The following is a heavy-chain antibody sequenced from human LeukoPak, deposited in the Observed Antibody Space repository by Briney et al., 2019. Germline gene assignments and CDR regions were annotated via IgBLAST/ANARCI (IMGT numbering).Heavy chain of an antibody. V-gene: IGHV1-69*05. CDR1: RGTLSSYV. CDR3: AKTYYYDSRGYYYRWGVNWFDG. Sequence: SVNVSSKPSRGTLSSYVISWVRQAPRQGLEWMGGIIPIFGTANYAPKLQGRVTITTNESPSTAYMELSSLRSEGTAVYYCAKTYYYDSRGYYYRWGVNWFDGWGEGCLVTVSS. D-gene: IGHD3-22*01. CDR2: IIPIFGTA. J-gene: IGHJ5*02.